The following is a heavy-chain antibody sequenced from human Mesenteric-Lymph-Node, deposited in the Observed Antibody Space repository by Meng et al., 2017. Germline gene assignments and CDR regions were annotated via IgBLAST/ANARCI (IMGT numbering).Heavy chain of an antibody. CDR2: IIPILGIA. CDR1: GGTFSSYT. V-gene: IGHV1-69*02. J-gene: IGHJ4*02. Sequence: SVKVSCKASGGTFSSYTISWVRQAPGQGLEWMGRIIPILGIANYAQKFQGRVTITADKSTSTAYVELSSLRSEDTAVYYCARGNCSGGSCYLEYFDYWGQGTLVTVSS. D-gene: IGHD2-15*01. CDR3: ARGNCSGGSCYLEYFDY.